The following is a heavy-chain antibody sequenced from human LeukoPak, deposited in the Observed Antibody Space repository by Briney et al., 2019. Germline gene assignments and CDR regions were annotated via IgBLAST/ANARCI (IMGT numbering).Heavy chain of an antibody. CDR2: IYYSGSN. V-gene: IGHV4-39*07. CDR1: GGSISSSSYY. J-gene: IGHJ3*02. Sequence: SETLSLTCTVSGGSISSSSYYWGWIRQPPGKGLEWIGSIYYSGSNNYNPSLKSRVTISVDTSKNQFSLKLSSVTAADTAVYYCARGPLDYGDSNDAFDIWGQGTMVTVSS. D-gene: IGHD4-17*01. CDR3: ARGPLDYGDSNDAFDI.